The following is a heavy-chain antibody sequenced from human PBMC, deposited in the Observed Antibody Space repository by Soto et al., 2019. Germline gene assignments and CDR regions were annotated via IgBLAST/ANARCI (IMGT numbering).Heavy chain of an antibody. CDR1: GYTFSSYD. V-gene: IGHV1-8*01. Sequence: QVQLVQSGAEVKKPGASVKVSCKASGYTFSSYDINWVRQSTGQGLEWMGWMNPSSGHAGYAQKFQGRVTMPSDTAISTAYMELSSLKSEDTAVYFWARGRGVNLVRGWGQGTLVTVSS. CDR2: MNPSSGHA. J-gene: IGHJ4*02. D-gene: IGHD3-10*01. CDR3: ARGRGVNLVRG.